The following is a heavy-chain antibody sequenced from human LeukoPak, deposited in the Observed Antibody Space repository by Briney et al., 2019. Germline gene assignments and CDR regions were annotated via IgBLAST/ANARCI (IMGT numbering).Heavy chain of an antibody. V-gene: IGHV3-53*01. Sequence: GGSLRLSCAASGFSVSDNYMSWVRQAPGKGLEWVSAIYSSGEIYYIESVEGRFTISRDNSKNILYLQMNTLRAEDTAVYYCARDQKWEVQEDNFIYYYYGMDVWGQGTTVTVSS. CDR3: ARDQKWEVQEDNFIYYYYGMDV. D-gene: IGHD1-26*01. CDR2: IYSSGEI. CDR1: GFSVSDNY. J-gene: IGHJ6*02.